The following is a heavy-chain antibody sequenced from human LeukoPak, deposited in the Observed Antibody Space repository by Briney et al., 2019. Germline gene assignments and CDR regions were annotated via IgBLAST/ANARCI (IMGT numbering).Heavy chain of an antibody. CDR3: ARDLRYYYGSGSSHGFDP. CDR1: GGSISSSNW. V-gene: IGHV4-4*02. J-gene: IGHJ5*02. Sequence: PSETLSLTCTVSGGSISSSNWWSWVRQPPGKGLEWIGEIYHSGSTNYNPSLKSRVTISVDKSKNQFSLKLSSVTAADTAVYYCARDLRYYYGSGSSHGFDPWGQGTLVTVSS. CDR2: IYHSGST. D-gene: IGHD3-10*01.